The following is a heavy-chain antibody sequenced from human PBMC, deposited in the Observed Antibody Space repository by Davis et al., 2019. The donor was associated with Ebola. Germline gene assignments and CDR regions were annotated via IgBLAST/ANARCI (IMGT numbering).Heavy chain of an antibody. CDR2: IRSKANSYAT. V-gene: IGHV3-73*01. CDR1: GFTFSGSA. Sequence: GGSLRLSCAASGFTFSGSAMHWVRQASGKGLEWVGRIRSKANSYATAYAASVKGRFTNSRDDSKNTAYLQMNSLKTEDTAVYYCTSGIAAAGSYYYYGMDVWGQGTTVTVSS. CDR3: TSGIAAAGSYYYYGMDV. D-gene: IGHD6-13*01. J-gene: IGHJ6*02.